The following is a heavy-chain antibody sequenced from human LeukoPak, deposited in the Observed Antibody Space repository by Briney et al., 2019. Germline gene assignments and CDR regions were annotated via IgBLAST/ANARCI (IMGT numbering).Heavy chain of an antibody. CDR2: IYTSGST. J-gene: IGHJ6*02. V-gene: IGHV4-4*07. Sequence: SETLSLTCTVSGGSISSYYWSWIRQPAGKGLEWIGRIYTSGSTNYNPSLKSRVTMSVDTSKNQFSLKLSSVTAADTAVYYCARDRGGYYGSGSYYYYYYGMDVWGQGTTVTVS. CDR3: ARDRGGYYGSGSYYYYYYGMDV. D-gene: IGHD3-10*01. CDR1: GGSISSYY.